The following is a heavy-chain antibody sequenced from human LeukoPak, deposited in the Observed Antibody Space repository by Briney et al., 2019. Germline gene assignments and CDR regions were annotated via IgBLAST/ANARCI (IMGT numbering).Heavy chain of an antibody. CDR1: GFTFSSYA. Sequence: GGSLRLSCAASGFTFSSYAMNWVRQAPGKGLEWVLSISSSSSYIYYADSVKGRFTISRDNSKNTLYLQMNSLRAEDTAIYYCAKAALRYQLLSSLDYWGQGTLVTVSS. CDR3: AKAALRYQLLSSLDY. V-gene: IGHV3-21*04. D-gene: IGHD2-2*01. J-gene: IGHJ4*02. CDR2: ISSSSSYI.